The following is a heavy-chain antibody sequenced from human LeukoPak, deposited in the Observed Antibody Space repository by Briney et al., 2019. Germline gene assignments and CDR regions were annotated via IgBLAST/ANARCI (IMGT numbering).Heavy chain of an antibody. Sequence: PGGSLRLSCAASGFTFSSYWMTWVRQAPGKGLEWVANINDDGSDANYVDSVKGRFTVSRDNAKNSLYLQLNSLRAEDTAVYYCARDLPLLWFGELSVSSPGSVNWFDPWGQGTLVTVSS. CDR3: ARDLPLLWFGELSVSSPGSVNWFDP. V-gene: IGHV3-7*01. CDR1: GFTFSSYW. J-gene: IGHJ5*02. D-gene: IGHD3-10*01. CDR2: INDDGSDA.